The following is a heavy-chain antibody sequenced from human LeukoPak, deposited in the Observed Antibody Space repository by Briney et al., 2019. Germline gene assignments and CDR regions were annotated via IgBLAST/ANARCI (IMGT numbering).Heavy chain of an antibody. J-gene: IGHJ5*02. D-gene: IGHD4-17*01. V-gene: IGHV3-21*01. CDR3: ARQDYGEYNWFDP. CDR2: ISSSSSYI. CDR1: GFTFSNYA. Sequence: GTLRLSCAASGFTFSNYAMSWVRQAPGKGLEWVSSISSSSSYIYYADSVKGRFTISRDNAKNSLYLQMNSLRAEDTAVYYCARQDYGEYNWFDPWGQGTLVTVSS.